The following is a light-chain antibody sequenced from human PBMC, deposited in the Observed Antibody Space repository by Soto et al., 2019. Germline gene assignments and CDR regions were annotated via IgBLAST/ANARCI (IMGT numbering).Light chain of an antibody. CDR3: TSYVGSNIWV. CDR1: TSDVGAYKY. Sequence: QSALTQPPSASGSPGQSVTISGTGTTSDVGAYKYVSWYQQYPGKPPKLMIYEVSKRPSGVPDRFSGSKSGNTASLTVSGLQAEDEADYYCTSYVGSNIWVFGGGTQLTVL. V-gene: IGLV2-8*01. J-gene: IGLJ3*02. CDR2: EVS.